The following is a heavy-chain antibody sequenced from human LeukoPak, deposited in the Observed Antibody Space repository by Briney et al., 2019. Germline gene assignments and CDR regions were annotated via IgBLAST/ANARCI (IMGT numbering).Heavy chain of an antibody. J-gene: IGHJ1*01. Sequence: SGGSLRLSCAASGFTFSNHAMSWVRQAPGKGLEWVSVISGSGSRTDYAGSVKGRFTISRDNLKNTLFLQMNSLRVEDTAVYYCAKEKLAYCGGDCYGEYFQDWGQGTLVTVSS. CDR3: AKEKLAYCGGDCYGEYFQD. V-gene: IGHV3-23*01. CDR2: ISGSGSRT. D-gene: IGHD2-21*02. CDR1: GFTFSNHA.